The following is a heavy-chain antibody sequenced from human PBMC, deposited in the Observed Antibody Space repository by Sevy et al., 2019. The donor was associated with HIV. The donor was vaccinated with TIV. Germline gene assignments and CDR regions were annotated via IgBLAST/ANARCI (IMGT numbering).Heavy chain of an antibody. CDR2: IIPIFGTA. CDR1: GGTFSSYA. D-gene: IGHD6-6*01. CDR3: ARSSIAARPYYYYYGMDV. J-gene: IGHJ6*02. Sequence: ASVTVSCKASGGTFSSYAISWVRQAPGQGLEWMGGIIPIFGTANYAQKFQGRVTITADESTSTAYMELSSLRSEDTAVYYCARSSIAARPYYYYYGMDVWGQGTTVTVSS. V-gene: IGHV1-69*13.